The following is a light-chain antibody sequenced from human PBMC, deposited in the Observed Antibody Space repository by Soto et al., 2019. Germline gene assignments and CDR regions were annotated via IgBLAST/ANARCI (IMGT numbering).Light chain of an antibody. V-gene: IGKV3-20*01. CDR2: DAS. Sequence: VLTQSPGTLSLSPGERATLSCRTSQTVSSSFLAWYQQKPGQAPRLLMFDASNRATDIPDRFSGSGSGTDFTLTIGRLEPEDFAVYYCQQYGSSPITFGQGTRLEIK. J-gene: IGKJ5*01. CDR3: QQYGSSPIT. CDR1: QTVSSSF.